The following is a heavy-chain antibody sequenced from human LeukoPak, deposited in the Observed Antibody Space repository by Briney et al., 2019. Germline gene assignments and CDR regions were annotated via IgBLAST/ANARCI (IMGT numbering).Heavy chain of an antibody. D-gene: IGHD2-2*01. Sequence: GGSLRLSCAGSGFTFSSYAMDWVRQAPGKGLEWLAVISYDGSYKYYADSVKGRFTISRDNSKNTLYLQMNSLRAEDTAVYYCAKFTVVVPAAIDYWGQGTLVTVSS. CDR2: ISYDGSYK. V-gene: IGHV3-30-3*02. CDR3: AKFTVVVPAAIDY. J-gene: IGHJ4*02. CDR1: GFTFSSYA.